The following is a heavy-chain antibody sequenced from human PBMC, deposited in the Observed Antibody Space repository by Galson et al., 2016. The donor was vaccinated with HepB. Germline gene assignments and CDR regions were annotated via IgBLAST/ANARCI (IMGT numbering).Heavy chain of an antibody. CDR1: GFTFSSYG. J-gene: IGHJ5*02. Sequence: SLRLSCAASGFTFSSYGMHWVRQSPGVGLEWVSMVSYDGTNEYYADSVKGRFTISRDNSKNTLYLQMNSLRAEDTAVYYCAKDSLDYSSPNNCFDPWGQGTLVTVSS. D-gene: IGHD3-22*01. V-gene: IGHV3-30*18. CDR2: VSYDGTNE. CDR3: AKDSLDYSSPNNCFDP.